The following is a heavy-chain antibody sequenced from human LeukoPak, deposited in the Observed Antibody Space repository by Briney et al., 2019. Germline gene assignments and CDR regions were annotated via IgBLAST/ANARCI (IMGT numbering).Heavy chain of an antibody. D-gene: IGHD6-19*01. CDR2: IIPIFGTA. Sequence: SVKVSCKASGGTFSSYAISWVRQAPGQGLERMGGIIPIFGTANYAQKFQGRVTITADESTSTAYMELSSLRSEDTAVYYCARSGGGRYSSGWYGGYFDYWGQGTLVTVSS. V-gene: IGHV1-69*01. CDR3: ARSGGGRYSSGWYGGYFDY. CDR1: GGTFSSYA. J-gene: IGHJ4*02.